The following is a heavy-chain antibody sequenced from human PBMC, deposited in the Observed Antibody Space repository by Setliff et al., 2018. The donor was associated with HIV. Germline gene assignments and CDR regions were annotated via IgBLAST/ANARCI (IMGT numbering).Heavy chain of an antibody. CDR1: GDTFSSSP. V-gene: IGHV1-69*13. CDR3: ASDAVSGYDWKWFDS. J-gene: IGHJ5*01. D-gene: IGHD5-12*01. Sequence: SVKVSCKSAGDTFSSSPINWVRQAPGQGLEWMGVIIPILGSPNYAQRFQGRVTISADESTSTAFLEVTGLRSEDTAVYFCASDAVSGYDWKWFDSWGQGTLVTVSS. CDR2: IIPILGSP.